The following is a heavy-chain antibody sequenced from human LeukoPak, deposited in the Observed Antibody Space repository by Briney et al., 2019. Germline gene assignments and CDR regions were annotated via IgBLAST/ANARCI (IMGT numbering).Heavy chain of an antibody. CDR1: GFTFTSYA. J-gene: IGHJ4*02. CDR3: AKDFSSGWSLFDY. CDR2: ISGAGTFI. V-gene: IGHV3-21*04. D-gene: IGHD6-19*01. Sequence: GGSLRLSCAASGFTFTSYAMNWVRQAPGAGLEWVASISGAGTFIYYADSVKGRFTISRDNAKNSLYLQMNSLRPEDTALYYCAKDFSSGWSLFDYWGQGNLVTVSS.